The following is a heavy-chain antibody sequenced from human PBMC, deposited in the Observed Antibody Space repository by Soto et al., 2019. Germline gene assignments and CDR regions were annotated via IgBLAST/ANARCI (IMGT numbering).Heavy chain of an antibody. V-gene: IGHV4-4*07. CDR3: ARGGQDFWSGPFDY. D-gene: IGHD3-3*01. J-gene: IGHJ4*02. Sequence: PSETLSLTCTVSGGSISSYYWIWIRQPAGKGLEWIGRIDTSGSTNYNPSLKSRVTMSVDTSKQEFSLKLSSVTAADTALYYCARGGQDFWSGPFDYWGRGALVTVSS. CDR2: IDTSGST. CDR1: GGSISSYY.